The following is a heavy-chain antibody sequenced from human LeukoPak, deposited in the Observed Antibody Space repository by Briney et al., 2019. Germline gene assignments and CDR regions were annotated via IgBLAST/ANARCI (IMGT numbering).Heavy chain of an antibody. D-gene: IGHD2-21*02. J-gene: IGHJ4*02. CDR1: GGSLNSGTYY. CDR3: ARGGYCGDDCFFYS. Sequence: SETLSLTCTVSGGSLNSGTYYWSWLRQPAGKGLEWLGRIYPSGTTNYNPSLKSRVTISVDTSKNQFSLKLTSVTAADTAVYYCARGGYCGDDCFFYSWGQGTLVTVSS. V-gene: IGHV4-61*02. CDR2: IYPSGTT.